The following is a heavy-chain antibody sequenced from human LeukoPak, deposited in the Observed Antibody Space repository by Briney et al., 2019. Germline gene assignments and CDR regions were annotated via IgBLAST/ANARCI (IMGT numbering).Heavy chain of an antibody. V-gene: IGHV3-23*01. CDR2: ISGSADNT. J-gene: IGHJ4*02. D-gene: IGHD1-20*01. CDR3: AKAASGNWNDVSDY. Sequence: GGSLRLSCAASGFTFSTYAMSWVRQAPGKGLEWVSVISGSADNTYYADSVRGRFTISRDNSKNTLYLQMNSLRAEDTAVYYCAKAASGNWNDVSDYWGQGTLVTVSS. CDR1: GFTFSTYA.